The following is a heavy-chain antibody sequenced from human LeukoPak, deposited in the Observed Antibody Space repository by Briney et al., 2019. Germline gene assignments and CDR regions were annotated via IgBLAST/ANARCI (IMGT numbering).Heavy chain of an antibody. CDR3: ASGSNRLGWFDP. V-gene: IGHV4-39*07. D-gene: IGHD1-26*01. CDR2: IYYSGST. Sequence: SETLSLTCTVSGGSISSYYWGWIRQPPGKGLEWIGSIYYSGSTYYNPSLKSRVTISVDTSKNQFSLKLSSVTAADTAVYYCASGSNRLGWFDPWGQGTLVTVSS. CDR1: GGSISSYY. J-gene: IGHJ5*02.